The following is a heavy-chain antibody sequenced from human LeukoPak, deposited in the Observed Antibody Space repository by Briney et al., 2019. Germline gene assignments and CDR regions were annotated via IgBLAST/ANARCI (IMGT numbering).Heavy chain of an antibody. CDR1: GYTFTSYG. D-gene: IGHD3-9*01. J-gene: IGHJ3*02. CDR3: ARGHVLRYFDWLFTPNAFDI. Sequence: ASVKVSCKASGYTFTSYGISWVRQAPGQGLEWMGWISAYNGNTNYAQKFQGRVTMTRDTSISTAYMELSRLRSDDTAVYYCARGHVLRYFDWLFTPNAFDIWGQGTMVTVSS. CDR2: ISAYNGNT. V-gene: IGHV1-18*01.